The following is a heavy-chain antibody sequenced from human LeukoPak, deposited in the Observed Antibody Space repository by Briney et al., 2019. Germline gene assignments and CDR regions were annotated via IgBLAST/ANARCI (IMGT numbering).Heavy chain of an antibody. D-gene: IGHD3-10*01. CDR1: GFTFSNYN. CDR3: ARDFAREFTIDY. J-gene: IGHJ4*02. CDR2: ISSSSNII. Sequence: GGSLRLSCAASGFTFSNYNMNGVRQPPGKGLQWVSYISSSSNIIYYADSMKGRFTISRDNAKNSLFLQMNSLRAEDTAVYYCARDFAREFTIDYWGQGTLVTVSS. V-gene: IGHV3-48*01.